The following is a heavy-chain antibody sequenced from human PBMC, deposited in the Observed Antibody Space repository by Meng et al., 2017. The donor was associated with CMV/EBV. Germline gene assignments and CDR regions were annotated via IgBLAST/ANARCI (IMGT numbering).Heavy chain of an antibody. CDR1: GGSISSGDYY. V-gene: IGHV4-30-4*08. CDR3: ARLSGSGTTSTGYHYAFDS. CDR2: IYYSGTT. J-gene: IGHJ4*02. D-gene: IGHD3-22*01. Sequence: VQLQESGPGLGKPSQTPALTCSVSGGSISSGDYYWSWIRQPPGKGLEWIGYIYYSGTTYSNPSLESRVTISVDTSKNQFSLNLSSVTAADTAVYYCARLSGSGTTSTGYHYAFDSWGQGTLVTVSS.